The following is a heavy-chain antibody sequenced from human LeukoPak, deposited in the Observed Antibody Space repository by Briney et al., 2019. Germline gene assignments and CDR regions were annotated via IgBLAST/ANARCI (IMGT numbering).Heavy chain of an antibody. D-gene: IGHD2-2*01. V-gene: IGHV4-59*08. CDR2: IHYSGST. CDR3: ARTKDIVVVPAAFDIDY. Sequence: SETLSLTCTVSGGSISGYYWSWIRQPPGKGLEWIGYIHYSGSTIYNPSLKSRVTISVDTSKNQFSLKLSSVTAADTAVYYCARTKDIVVVPAAFDIDYWGQGTLVTVSS. CDR1: GGSISGYY. J-gene: IGHJ4*02.